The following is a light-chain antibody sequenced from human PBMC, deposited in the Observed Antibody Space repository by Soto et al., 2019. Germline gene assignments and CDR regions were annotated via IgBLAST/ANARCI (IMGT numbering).Light chain of an antibody. J-gene: IGKJ1*01. CDR1: HSVSNN. V-gene: IGKV3-15*01. CDR3: QQYNKWPPWT. Sequence: EIVMTQSPATLSVSPGERATLSCRASHSVSNNVAWYRQKPGQAPRLLIYGASTRATGIPARFSGSGSGTEFTLTISSLQAEDFAVYHCQQYNKWPPWTFGQGTKVEVK. CDR2: GAS.